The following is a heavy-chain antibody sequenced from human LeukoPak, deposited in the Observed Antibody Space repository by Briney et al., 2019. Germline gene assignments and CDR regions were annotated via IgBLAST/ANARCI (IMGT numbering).Heavy chain of an antibody. J-gene: IGHJ6*03. CDR3: ARHERRGRGYYYYYMDV. CDR2: IYYSGST. Sequence: PSETLSLTCTVSGGSISSSSYYWGWIRQPPGKGLEWIGSIYYSGSTYYNPSLKSRVTISVDTSKNQFSLKLSSVTAADTAVYYCARHERRGRGYYYYYMDVWGKGTTVTVSS. CDR1: GGSISSSSYY. V-gene: IGHV4-39*01. D-gene: IGHD6-25*01.